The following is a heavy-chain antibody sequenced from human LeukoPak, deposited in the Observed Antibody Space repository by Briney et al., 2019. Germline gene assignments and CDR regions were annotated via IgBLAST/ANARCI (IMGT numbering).Heavy chain of an antibody. CDR3: ATAVSDDYGGNKPY. V-gene: IGHV3-48*04. J-gene: IGHJ4*02. CDR1: GFTFSSYS. Sequence: GGSLRLSCAASGFTFSSYSMNWVRQAPGKGLEWLSYISTTSSIIYYADSVKGRFTISRDNAKSSLYLQMNSLRAEDTAVYYCATAVSDDYGGNKPYWGQGTLVTVSS. CDR2: ISTTSSII. D-gene: IGHD4-23*01.